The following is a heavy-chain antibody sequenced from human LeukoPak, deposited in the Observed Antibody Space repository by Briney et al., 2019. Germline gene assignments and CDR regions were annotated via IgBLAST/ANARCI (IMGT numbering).Heavy chain of an antibody. D-gene: IGHD3-10*01. CDR1: GGSFSGYN. CDR2: INHSGST. V-gene: IGHV4-34*01. J-gene: IGHJ1*01. Sequence: PSETLSLTCAVYGGSFSGYNWSWIRQPPGKGLEWIGEINHSGSTNYNPSLKSRVTVSVDTSKNQFSLKLSSVTAADTAVYYCAREPMVRGVRGYFQHWGQGTLVTVSS. CDR3: AREPMVRGVRGYFQH.